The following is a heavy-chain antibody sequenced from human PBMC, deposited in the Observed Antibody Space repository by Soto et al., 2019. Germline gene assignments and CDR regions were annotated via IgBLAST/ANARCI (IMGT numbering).Heavy chain of an antibody. CDR2: INPSGGST. CDR3: ARDPQRADSSGWYFDDY. D-gene: IGHD6-19*01. CDR1: GYTFTSYY. J-gene: IGHJ4*02. V-gene: IGHV1-46*01. Sequence: ASVKVSWKASGYTFTSYYMHWVRQAPGQGLEWMGIINPSGGSTSYAQKFQGRVTMTRDTSTSTVYMELSSLRSEDTAVYYCARDPQRADSSGWYFDDYWGQGTLVTVSS.